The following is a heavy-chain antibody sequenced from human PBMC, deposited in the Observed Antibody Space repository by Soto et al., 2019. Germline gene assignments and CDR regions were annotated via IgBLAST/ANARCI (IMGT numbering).Heavy chain of an antibody. Sequence: QVQLVESGGGVVQPGRSLRLSCAASGFTFSSYAMNWVRQAPGKGLEWVAFISYDGSNKYYADSVKGRLTISRDNSKNTLYMQMNSLRAEDTAVYYCAKDGDIVLVPAAHLDYWGQGTLVTVSS. CDR1: GFTFSSYA. J-gene: IGHJ4*02. D-gene: IGHD2-2*01. CDR2: ISYDGSNK. V-gene: IGHV3-30*18. CDR3: AKDGDIVLVPAAHLDY.